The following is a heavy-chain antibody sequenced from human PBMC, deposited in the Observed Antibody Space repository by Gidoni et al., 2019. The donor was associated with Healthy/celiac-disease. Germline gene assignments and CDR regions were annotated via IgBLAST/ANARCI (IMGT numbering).Heavy chain of an antibody. CDR3: ARGVAYYDILTGYSPPNYFDY. D-gene: IGHD3-9*01. CDR1: GGPLSSGSYY. J-gene: IGHJ4*02. CDR2: IYTSGST. V-gene: IGHV4-61*02. Sequence: QVQLQESGPGLVKPSQTLSITCTVSGGPLSSGSYYWSWIRQPAGKGLEWIGRIYTSGSTNYNPSLKSRVTISVDTSKNQFSLKMSSVTAADTAVYYCARGVAYYDILTGYSPPNYFDYWGQGTLVTVSS.